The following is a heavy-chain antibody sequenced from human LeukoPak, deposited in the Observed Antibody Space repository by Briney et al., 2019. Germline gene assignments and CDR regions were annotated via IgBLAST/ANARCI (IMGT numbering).Heavy chain of an antibody. D-gene: IGHD2-2*01. CDR3: ARGMRGWVVPAAISRPYYFDY. Sequence: PGRSLRLSCAASGFTVSSNYMSWVRQAPGKGLEWVSVIYSGGSTYYADSVKGRFTISRHNSKNTLYLQMNSLRAEDTAVYYCARGMRGWVVPAAISRPYYFDYWGQGTLVTVSS. CDR2: IYSGGST. J-gene: IGHJ4*02. CDR1: GFTVSSNY. V-gene: IGHV3-53*04.